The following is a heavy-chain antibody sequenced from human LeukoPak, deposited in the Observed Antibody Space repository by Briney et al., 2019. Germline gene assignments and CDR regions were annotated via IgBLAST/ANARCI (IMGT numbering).Heavy chain of an antibody. CDR3: ATDLDRVEGGY. CDR1: GYTFTGYY. Sequence: GASVKVSCKASGYTFTGYYIQWVRQAPGQGLEWMGGIIPIFGTANYAQKFQGRVTITTDESTSTAYMELSSLRSEDTAVYYCATDLDRVEGGYWGQGTLVTVSS. V-gene: IGHV1-69*05. D-gene: IGHD5-24*01. CDR2: IIPIFGTA. J-gene: IGHJ4*02.